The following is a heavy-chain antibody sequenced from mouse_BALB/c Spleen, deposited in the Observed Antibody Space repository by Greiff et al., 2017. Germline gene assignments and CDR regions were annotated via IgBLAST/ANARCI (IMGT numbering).Heavy chain of an antibody. CDR2: IWAGGST. V-gene: IGHV2-9*02. J-gene: IGHJ3*01. D-gene: IGHD2-4*01. CDR3: ARSTMIPWFAY. Sequence: VKVVESGPGLVAPSQSLSITCTVSGFSLTSYGVHWVRQPPGKGLEWLGVIWAGGSTNYNSALMSRLSISKDNSKSQVFLKMNSLQTDDTAMYYCARSTMIPWFAYWGQGTLVTVSA. CDR1: GFSLTSYG.